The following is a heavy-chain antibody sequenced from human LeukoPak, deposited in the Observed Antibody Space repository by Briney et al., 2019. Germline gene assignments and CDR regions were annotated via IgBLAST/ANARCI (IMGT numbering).Heavy chain of an antibody. CDR3: AREEFRWWYFDL. J-gene: IGHJ2*01. Sequence: SETLSLTCTVSGGSISSGGYYWSWIRQHPGKGLEWIGYIYYSGSTYYNPSLKSRVTISVDTSKNQFSLKLSSVTAADTAVYYCAREEFRWWYFDLWGRGTLVTVSS. D-gene: IGHD4-23*01. CDR1: GGSISSGGYY. V-gene: IGHV4-31*03. CDR2: IYYSGST.